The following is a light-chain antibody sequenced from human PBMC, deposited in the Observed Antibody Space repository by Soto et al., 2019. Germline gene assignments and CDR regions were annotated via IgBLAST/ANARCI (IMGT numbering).Light chain of an antibody. Sequence: DIQMTQSPSSLSASVGDRVTVTCRTSQNIYNYLNWYQQKPGKAPKLLIYAASSVQSGVPLRFSGTGSGTDFTLTISSLQPEDFATYYCEQTYSTTVTFGQGTRLEIX. V-gene: IGKV1-39*01. CDR3: EQTYSTTVT. CDR2: AAS. J-gene: IGKJ5*01. CDR1: QNIYNY.